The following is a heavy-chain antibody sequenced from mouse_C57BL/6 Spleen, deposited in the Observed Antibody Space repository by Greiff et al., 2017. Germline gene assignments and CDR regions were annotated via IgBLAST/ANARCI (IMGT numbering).Heavy chain of an antibody. J-gene: IGHJ1*03. CDR1: GNAFTNYL. D-gene: IGHD4-1*01. V-gene: IGHV1-54*01. CDR3: ARRWDGGYFDV. CDR2: INPGSGGT. Sequence: QVQLKESGAELVRPGTSVKVSCKASGNAFTNYLIEWVKQRPGQGLEWIGVINPGSGGTNYNEKFKGKATLTADKSSSTAYMQLSRLTSEDSAVYFCARRWDGGYFDVWGTGTTVTVSS.